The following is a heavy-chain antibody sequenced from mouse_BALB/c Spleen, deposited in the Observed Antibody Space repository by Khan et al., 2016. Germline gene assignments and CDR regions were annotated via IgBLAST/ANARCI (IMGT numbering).Heavy chain of an antibody. Sequence: EVQLQESGPGIVNPSQSLSLSCSVTGYSITSGSYWNWIRQFPGDTLAWMGHISYDGINEYNPSLTNRISIRRDPSKHQFFLKLYSVTTEDSATYLCAREGVSTAAHLYFDVLCASTTVTVSS. D-gene: IGHD2-3*01. J-gene: IGHJ1*01. V-gene: IGHV3-6*02. CDR2: ISYDGIN. CDR3: AREGVSTAAHLYFDV. CDR1: GYSITSGSY.